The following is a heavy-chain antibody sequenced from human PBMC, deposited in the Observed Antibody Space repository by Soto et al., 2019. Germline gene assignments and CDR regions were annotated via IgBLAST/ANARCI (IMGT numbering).Heavy chain of an antibody. CDR1: GFTFSSYA. D-gene: IGHD6-19*01. CDR3: ATWGSYSSGWYYFDY. CDR2: ISGSGGST. J-gene: IGHJ4*02. Sequence: EVQLLESGGGLVQPGGSLRLSCAASGFTFSSYAMSWVRQAPGKGLEWVSAISGSGGSTYYADSVKGRFTISRDNSKNTLYLQMNSLRAEDTAVYSCATWGSYSSGWYYFDYWGQGTLVTVSS. V-gene: IGHV3-23*01.